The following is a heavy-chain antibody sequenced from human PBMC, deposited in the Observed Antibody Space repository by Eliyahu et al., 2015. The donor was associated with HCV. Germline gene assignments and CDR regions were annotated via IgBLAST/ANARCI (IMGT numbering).Heavy chain of an antibody. CDR2: ISNSGHTK. J-gene: IGHJ1*01. Sequence: GLEWLSYISNSGHTKYYTDSVKGRFTISRDNAKNSVFLQMNSLRTEDTAVYYCSRGPTGSYKPGKNQHWGQGTLVTVSS. D-gene: IGHD3-10*01. V-gene: IGHV3-48*03. CDR3: SRGPTGSYKPGKNQH.